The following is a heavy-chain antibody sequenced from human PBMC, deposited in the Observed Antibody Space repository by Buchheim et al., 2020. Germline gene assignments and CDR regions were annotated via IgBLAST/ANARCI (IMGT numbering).Heavy chain of an antibody. CDR1: GFTFSGSA. J-gene: IGHJ2*01. D-gene: IGHD6-13*01. Sequence: EVQLVESGGGLVQPGGSLKLSCAASGFTFSGSAMHWVRQASGKGLEWVGRIRSKANSYATAYAASVKGRFTISSDDSTNTAYLQMNSLKTEDTAVYYCTRLGSSSLRCLWGRGTL. V-gene: IGHV3-73*02. CDR3: TRLGSSSLRCL. CDR2: IRSKANSYAT.